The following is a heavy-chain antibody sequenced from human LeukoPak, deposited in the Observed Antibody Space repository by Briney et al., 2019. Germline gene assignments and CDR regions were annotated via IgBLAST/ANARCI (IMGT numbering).Heavy chain of an antibody. CDR2: IRYDGSNK. CDR3: AKDHRAYCGGNCVDFDY. V-gene: IGHV3-30*02. CDR1: GFTFSSYG. D-gene: IGHD2-21*02. J-gene: IGHJ4*02. Sequence: GGSLRLSCAASGFTFSSYGMHWVRQAPGKGLEWVAFIRYDGSNKYYADSVKGRFTISRDNSKNTLYLQMNSLRAEDTAVYYCAKDHRAYCGGNCVDFDYWGQGTLVTVSS.